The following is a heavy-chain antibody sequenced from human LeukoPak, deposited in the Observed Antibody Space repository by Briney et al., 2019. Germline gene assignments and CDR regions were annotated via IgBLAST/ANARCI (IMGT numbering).Heavy chain of an antibody. Sequence: GGSLRLSCAASGITVSTNYMTWVRQAPGRGLEWVSIIYNSGITYYGDSVKGRFTISRDISRNTVYLQMNNLRVDDTAVYYCAKGGSPDEWGQGTLVTVSS. V-gene: IGHV3-66*01. J-gene: IGHJ4*02. CDR3: AKGGSPDE. CDR1: GITVSTNY. CDR2: IYNSGIT. D-gene: IGHD6-13*01.